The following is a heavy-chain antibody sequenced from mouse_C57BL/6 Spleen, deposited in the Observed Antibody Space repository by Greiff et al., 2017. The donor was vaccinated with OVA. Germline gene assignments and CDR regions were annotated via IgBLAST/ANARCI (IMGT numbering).Heavy chain of an antibody. V-gene: IGHV1-26*01. Sequence: EVQLQQSGPELVKPGASVKISCKASGYTFTDYYMNWVKQSHGKSLEWIGDINPNNGGTSYNQKFKGKATLTVYKSSSTAYMELRSLTSEDSAVYDCARYDGYYDYWGQGTTLTVSS. D-gene: IGHD2-3*01. CDR2: INPNNGGT. CDR1: GYTFTDYY. CDR3: ARYDGYYDY. J-gene: IGHJ2*01.